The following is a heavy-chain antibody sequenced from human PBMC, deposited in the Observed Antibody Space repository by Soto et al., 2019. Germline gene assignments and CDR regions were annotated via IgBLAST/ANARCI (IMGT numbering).Heavy chain of an antibody. D-gene: IGHD4-17*01. CDR1: GGSVTNSSYY. J-gene: IGHJ4*02. V-gene: IGHV4-39*01. CDR3: VSQRTTVATQAYFDY. Sequence: KPSETLSLTCTVSGGSVTNSSYYWGWIRQSPGKGLEWIGSVYYRGRSYSKSSVKSRVTISVDTSKNRFSLSLNSVTASVTAVYFCVSQRTTVATQAYFDYWGPGALVTVSS. CDR2: VYYRGRS.